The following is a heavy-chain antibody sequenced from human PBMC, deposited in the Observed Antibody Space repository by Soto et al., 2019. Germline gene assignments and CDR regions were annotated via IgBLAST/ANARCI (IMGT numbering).Heavy chain of an antibody. CDR2: VGGTRGDT. Sequence: QLLESGGGLVQTGGSLRLSCAASGFTFSNYAMSWVRQAPGRGLEWVSSVGGTRGDTQYADSVRGRFTISRDNTKNSLYLQLNNLRSEDTATYFCARAAVSYNGQWDWFDPWCEGDLVIVSS. CDR1: GFTFSNYA. J-gene: IGHJ5*02. D-gene: IGHD3-10*01. V-gene: IGHV3-23*01. CDR3: ARAAVSYNGQWDWFDP.